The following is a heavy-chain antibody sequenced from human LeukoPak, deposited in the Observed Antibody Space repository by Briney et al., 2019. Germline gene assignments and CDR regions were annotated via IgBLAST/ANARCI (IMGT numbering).Heavy chain of an antibody. J-gene: IGHJ4*02. Sequence: SETLSLTCIVSGGSISSGGYYWSWIRQHPGKGLEWIGYIYYSGSTYYNPSLKSRVTISVDTSKNQFSLKLSSVTAADTAVYYCARVSSGIAAAGTLFDYWGQGTLVTVSS. CDR2: IYYSGST. V-gene: IGHV4-31*03. CDR1: GGSISSGGYY. D-gene: IGHD6-13*01. CDR3: ARVSSGIAAAGTLFDY.